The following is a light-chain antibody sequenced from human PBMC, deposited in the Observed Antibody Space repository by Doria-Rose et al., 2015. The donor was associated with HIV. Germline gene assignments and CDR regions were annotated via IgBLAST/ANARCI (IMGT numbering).Light chain of an antibody. V-gene: IGKV4-1*01. CDR1: QSLLYTSKNY. CDR2: WAS. Sequence: DIRVTQSPESLGMSLGERATLHCTSNQSLLYTSKNYLAWYQQKPGQPPKLLLYWASTRQSGVPARFSGSVSLTDFTLTISSLEAEDVAVYYCQQYYDTPSFGPGTTVDIK. J-gene: IGKJ3*01. CDR3: QQYYDTPS.